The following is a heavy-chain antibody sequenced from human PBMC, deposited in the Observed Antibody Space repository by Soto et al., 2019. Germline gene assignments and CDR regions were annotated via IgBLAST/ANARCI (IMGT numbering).Heavy chain of an antibody. Sequence: VGSLRLSCAASGFTFSSYGMHWVRQAPGKGLEWVAVIWYDGSNKYYADSVKGRFTISRDNSKNTLYLQMNSLRAEDTAVYYCARDSQAPYDFWSGTMDVWGKGTTVTVSS. CDR3: ARDSQAPYDFWSGTMDV. CDR2: IWYDGSNK. J-gene: IGHJ6*03. D-gene: IGHD3-3*01. CDR1: GFTFSSYG. V-gene: IGHV3-33*01.